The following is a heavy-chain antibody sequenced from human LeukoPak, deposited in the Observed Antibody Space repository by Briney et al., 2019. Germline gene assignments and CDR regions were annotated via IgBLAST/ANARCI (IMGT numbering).Heavy chain of an antibody. Sequence: PGGSLRLSCAASGFTFDDYAMHWVRQAPGKGLEWVSGISWNSGSIGYADSVKGRFTISRDNAKNSLYLQMNSLRAEDTALYYCARGYCSSTSCSFDYWGQGTLVTVSS. V-gene: IGHV3-9*01. CDR2: ISWNSGSI. CDR1: GFTFDDYA. D-gene: IGHD2-2*01. J-gene: IGHJ4*02. CDR3: ARGYCSSTSCSFDY.